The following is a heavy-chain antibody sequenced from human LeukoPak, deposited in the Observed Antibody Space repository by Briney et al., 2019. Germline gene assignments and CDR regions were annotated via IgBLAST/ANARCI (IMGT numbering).Heavy chain of an antibody. CDR3: ARESVEYSSSFTYFQH. V-gene: IGHV3-64*01. Sequence: GGSLRLSCAASGFTFSSYAMHWVRQAPGKGLEYVSAISSNGGSTYYANSVKGRFTISRDNSRNTLYLQMGSLRAEDMAVYYCARESVEYSSSFTYFQHWGQGTLVTVSS. J-gene: IGHJ1*01. CDR1: GFTFSSYA. D-gene: IGHD6-6*01. CDR2: ISSNGGST.